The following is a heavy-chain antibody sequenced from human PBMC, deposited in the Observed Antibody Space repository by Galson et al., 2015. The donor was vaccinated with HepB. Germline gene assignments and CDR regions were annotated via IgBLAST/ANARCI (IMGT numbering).Heavy chain of an antibody. J-gene: IGHJ4*02. V-gene: IGHV3-30*04. Sequence: SLRLSCAASGFSFRNYAMHWVRQAPGKGLEWVAAISYDGSNKYYADSLKGRFTISRDNSKDTLHLQMNRLRPEDTAVYYCARADPQAYCGGDCYSNFDYWGQGTLVTVSS. CDR3: ARADPQAYCGGDCYSNFDY. CDR1: GFSFRNYA. CDR2: ISYDGSNK. D-gene: IGHD2-21*02.